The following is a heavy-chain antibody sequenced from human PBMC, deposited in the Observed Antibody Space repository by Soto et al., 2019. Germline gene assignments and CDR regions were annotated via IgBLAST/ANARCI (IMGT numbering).Heavy chain of an antibody. CDR3: ARGGSDYEGSEYYQGHV. Sequence: QVQLVQSGAEVKKPGSSVKVSCKSSGGTFSNYGFSWVRQAPGQGLECMGVIVPIFGAEHPQKFQGRVTITADESXNXXFMELRGLRSADTAVYYCARGGSDYEGSEYYQGHVWGQGTTVTVSS. CDR1: GGTFSNYG. D-gene: IGHD3-22*01. J-gene: IGHJ6*02. CDR2: IVPIFGA. V-gene: IGHV1-69*12.